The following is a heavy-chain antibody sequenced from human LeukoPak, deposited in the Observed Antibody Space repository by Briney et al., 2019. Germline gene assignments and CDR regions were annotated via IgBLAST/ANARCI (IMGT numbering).Heavy chain of an antibody. CDR3: AKENYDILTGYPGRDYFDY. CDR2: ISGDGGST. J-gene: IGHJ4*02. D-gene: IGHD3-9*01. CDR1: GFTFDDYA. V-gene: IGHV3-43*02. Sequence: QPGGSLRLSCAASGFTFDDYAMHWVRQAPGKGLEWVSLISGDGGSTYYADSVKGRFTISRDNSKNSLYLQMNSLRTEDTALYYCAKENYDILTGYPGRDYFDYWGQGTLVTVSS.